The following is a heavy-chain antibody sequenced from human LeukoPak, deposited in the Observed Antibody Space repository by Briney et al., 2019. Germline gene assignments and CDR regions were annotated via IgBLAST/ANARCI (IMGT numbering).Heavy chain of an antibody. CDR3: AKDRDYGSGSYSFDY. D-gene: IGHD3-10*01. J-gene: IGHJ4*02. Sequence: GGSLRLSCAASGFTVSSNYMSWVRQAPGKGLEWVSSISSSSSYIYYADSVKGRFTISRDNAKNSLYLQMNSLRAEDTALYYCAKDRDYGSGSYSFDYWGQGTLVTVSS. CDR1: GFTVSSNY. V-gene: IGHV3-21*04. CDR2: ISSSSSYI.